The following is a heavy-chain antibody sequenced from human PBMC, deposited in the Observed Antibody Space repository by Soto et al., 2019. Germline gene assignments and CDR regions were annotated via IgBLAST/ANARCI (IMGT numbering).Heavy chain of an antibody. D-gene: IGHD4-17*01. Sequence: QVQLVQSGAEVKKPGSSVKVSCKASGGTFRNDAINWVRQAPGQGLEWMGGIMPIPGTTKFVQKFQDRITITANESTNTVYMEVSSLRSDDTAVYYCARTVTTPPYYYYYYGLDVWGQGTTVTVYS. J-gene: IGHJ6*02. CDR3: ARTVTTPPYYYYYYGLDV. CDR2: IMPIPGTT. CDR1: GGTFRNDA. V-gene: IGHV1-69*11.